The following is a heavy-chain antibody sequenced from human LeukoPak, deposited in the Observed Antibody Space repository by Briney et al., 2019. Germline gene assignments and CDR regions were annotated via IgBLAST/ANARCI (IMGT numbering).Heavy chain of an antibody. CDR2: IKQDGSEK. J-gene: IGHJ4*02. V-gene: IGHV3-7*01. CDR1: GFTLSRHW. D-gene: IGHD5-18*01. CDR3: ASIYSYGLDY. Sequence: GGSLRLSCAASGFTLSRHWMSWVRQAPGKGLEWVANIKQDGSEKYYVDSVKGRFTISRDNAKNSLYLQMNSLRAEDTAVYYCASIYSYGLDYWGQGTLVTVSS.